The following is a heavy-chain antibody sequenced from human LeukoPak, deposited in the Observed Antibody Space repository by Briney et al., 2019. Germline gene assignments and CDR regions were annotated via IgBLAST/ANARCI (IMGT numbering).Heavy chain of an antibody. CDR2: IIPIFGTA. D-gene: IGHD3-22*01. CDR1: GGTFSSYA. V-gene: IGHV1-69*13. CDR3: ATSDSSGYYDYFDY. J-gene: IGHJ4*02. Sequence: SVKVSCKASGGTFSSYAISWVRQAPGQGPEWMGGIIPIFGTANYAQKFQGRVTITADESTSTAYMELSSLRSEDTAVYYCATSDSSGYYDYFDYWGQGTLVTVSS.